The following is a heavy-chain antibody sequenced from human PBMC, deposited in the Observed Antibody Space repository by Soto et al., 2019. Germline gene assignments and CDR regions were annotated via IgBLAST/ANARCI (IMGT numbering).Heavy chain of an antibody. D-gene: IGHD3-10*01. CDR1: GFTFSSYA. V-gene: IGHV3-23*01. CDR2: ISDRGDRT. Sequence: EVQVLESGGGLVQPGGSLRLSCAASGFTFSSYAMNWVRQAPGKGLEWVSAISDRGDRTYFTDSVKGRFTISRDNSKNTLYLQMNRLRAEDTAVYYCAKSFRWGLLWFGELSTVDYWGQGTLVIVSS. J-gene: IGHJ4*02. CDR3: AKSFRWGLLWFGELSTVDY.